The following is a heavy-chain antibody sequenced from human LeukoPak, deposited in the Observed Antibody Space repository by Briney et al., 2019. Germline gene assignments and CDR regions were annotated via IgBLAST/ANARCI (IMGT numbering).Heavy chain of an antibody. CDR1: GFTFSSFS. V-gene: IGHV3-30*03. Sequence: GGSLRLSCAATGFTFSSFSMHWVRQAPGKGLEWVAVISYDGSNKYYADSVKGRFTISRDNSKNTLYLQMSSLRTEDTAVYYCARDHAEQLVDWFDPWGQGTLVTVSS. CDR3: ARDHAEQLVDWFDP. CDR2: ISYDGSNK. J-gene: IGHJ5*02. D-gene: IGHD6-6*01.